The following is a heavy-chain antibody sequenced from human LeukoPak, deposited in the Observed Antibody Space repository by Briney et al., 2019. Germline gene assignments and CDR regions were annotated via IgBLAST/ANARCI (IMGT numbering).Heavy chain of an antibody. Sequence: PSETLSLTCSVSGDSIYWSWVRQSPGKGLQWIGTAYYSGATNYNPSLASRVTMSLDMSKSQFSLKLSSVTAADTAIYYCAVVTSHPRYFDHWGQGTLITVSS. J-gene: IGHJ4*02. CDR3: AVVTSHPRYFDH. D-gene: IGHD2-21*02. V-gene: IGHV4-59*01. CDR1: GDSIY. CDR2: AYYSGAT.